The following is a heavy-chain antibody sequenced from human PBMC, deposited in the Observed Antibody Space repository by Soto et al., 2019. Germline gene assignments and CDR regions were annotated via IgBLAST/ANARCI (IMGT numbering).Heavy chain of an antibody. Sequence: QVQLVESGGGVVQPGRSLRLSCAASGFTFSSYGMHWVRQAPGKGLEWVAVISYDGSNKYYADSVMGRFTISRDNSKNTLYLQMNSLRAEDTAVYYCAKDDGWNYVGVYWGQGTLVTVSS. J-gene: IGHJ4*02. V-gene: IGHV3-30*18. D-gene: IGHD1-7*01. CDR1: GFTFSSYG. CDR2: ISYDGSNK. CDR3: AKDDGWNYVGVY.